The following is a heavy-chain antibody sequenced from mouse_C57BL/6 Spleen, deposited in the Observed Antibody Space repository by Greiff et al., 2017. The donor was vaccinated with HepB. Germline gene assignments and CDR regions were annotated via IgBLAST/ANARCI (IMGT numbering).Heavy chain of an antibody. V-gene: IGHV5-17*01. CDR3: ARTIYDGYGGGY. CDR2: ISSGSSTI. J-gene: IGHJ4*01. CDR1: GFTFSDYG. Sequence: DVQLVESGGGLVKPGGSLKLSCAASGFTFSDYGMHWVRQAPEKGLEWVAYISSGSSTIYYADTVKGRFTISRDNAKNTLFLQMTSLRSEDTAMYYCARTIYDGYGGGYWGQGTSVTVSS. D-gene: IGHD2-3*01.